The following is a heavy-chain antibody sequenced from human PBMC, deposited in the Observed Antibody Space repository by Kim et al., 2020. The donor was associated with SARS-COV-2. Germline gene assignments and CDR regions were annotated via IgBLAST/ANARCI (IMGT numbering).Heavy chain of an antibody. CDR3: ASYRMQEMYAMSDGILTDFDY. Sequence: GESLKISCKGSGYSFTSYWISWVRQMPGKGLEWMGRIDPSDSYTNYSPSFQGHVTISADKSISTAYLQWSSLKASDTAMYYCASYRMQEMYAMSDGILTDFDYWGQGTLVTVSS. CDR2: IDPSDSYT. V-gene: IGHV5-10-1*01. CDR1: GYSFTSYW. J-gene: IGHJ4*02. D-gene: IGHD2-8*01.